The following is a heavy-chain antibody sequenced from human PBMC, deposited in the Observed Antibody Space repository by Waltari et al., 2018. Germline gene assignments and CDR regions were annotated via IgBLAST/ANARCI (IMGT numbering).Heavy chain of an antibody. D-gene: IGHD1-1*01. V-gene: IGHV3-23*01. J-gene: IGHJ5*01. CDR3: AKDSGKGGDDS. CDR2: MSGSGASA. Sequence: EVQLLESGGGLEPPGGSLRLSCVVSVFSLNDFAMSWVRQSPGKGLEWVATMSGSGASAHYADSVKGRFTISRDESKNTLYLQMNSLRADDTAMYFCAKDSGKGGDDSWGQGTLVTVSS. CDR1: VFSLNDFA.